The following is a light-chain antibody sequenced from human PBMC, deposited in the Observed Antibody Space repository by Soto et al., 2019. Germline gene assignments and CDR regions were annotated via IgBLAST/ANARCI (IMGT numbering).Light chain of an antibody. Sequence: IEVTQSPSSLAASLGDRVTITCRASQTIGTYVNWYRQKSGAAPELLIYDASTLQSGVPSRFRGADSGTDFTLPISSLQLADLATYYYQNYGFSPPLTFGQGTRLLIK. CDR1: QTIGTY. CDR3: QNYGFSPPLT. J-gene: IGKJ5*01. V-gene: IGKV1-39*01. CDR2: DAS.